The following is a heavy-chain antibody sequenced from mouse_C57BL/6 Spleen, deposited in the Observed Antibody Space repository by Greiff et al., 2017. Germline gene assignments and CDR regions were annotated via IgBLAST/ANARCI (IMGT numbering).Heavy chain of an antibody. Sequence: VQLQESGPELVKPGASVKLSCKASGYTFTSYDINWVKQRPGQGLEWIGWIYPRDGSTKYNEKFKGQVTLTVDTSSSTAYMEHHSRTSEYSAVYFCARWGTTVVSDYWGQGTTLTVSS. J-gene: IGHJ2*01. CDR2: IYPRDGST. CDR1: GYTFTSYD. D-gene: IGHD1-1*01. V-gene: IGHV1-85*01. CDR3: ARWGTTVVSDY.